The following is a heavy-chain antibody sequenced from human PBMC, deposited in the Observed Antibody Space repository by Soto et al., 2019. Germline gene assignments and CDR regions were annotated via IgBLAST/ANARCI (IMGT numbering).Heavy chain of an antibody. Sequence: QITLRESGPPLVKPTQTLTLTCSFSGFSLSSTAVGVNWIRQPPGKAPEWLALIYWDDDNHYSPSLKSRLTVTKDTSKNQVVLTLTNMDPVDTATYYCAHDRGWLSVYWGQGTLVTVSS. D-gene: IGHD6-19*01. CDR3: AHDRGWLSVY. J-gene: IGHJ4*02. CDR2: IYWDDDN. CDR1: GFSLSSTAVG. V-gene: IGHV2-5*02.